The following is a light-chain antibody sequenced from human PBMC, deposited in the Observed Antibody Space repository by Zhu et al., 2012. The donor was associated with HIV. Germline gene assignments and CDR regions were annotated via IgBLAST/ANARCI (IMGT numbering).Light chain of an antibody. J-gene: IGKJ4*01. Sequence: IVLTQSPATLSLSPGERATVSCRASGSVRSFLAWYQQKPGQAPRLVIYDASTRAPGIPDRFRGSGSGTDFTLTISRLEPEDFAVYFCQQYAGSTIFGGGTKVEIK. CDR1: GSVRSF. CDR2: DAS. V-gene: IGKV3-20*01. CDR3: QQYAGSTI.